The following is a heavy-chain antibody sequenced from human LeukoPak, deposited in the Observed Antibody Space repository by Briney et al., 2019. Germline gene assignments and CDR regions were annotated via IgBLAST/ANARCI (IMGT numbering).Heavy chain of an antibody. CDR3: ARDHRPGGYSSPDYYYYYGMDV. Sequence: AASVKVSCKASGYTFTSYYMHWVRQAPGQGLEWMGIINPSGGSTSYAQKFQGRVTMTRDTSTSTVYMELSSLRSEDTAVYYCARDHRPGGYSSPDYYYYYGMDVWGQGTTVTVSS. D-gene: IGHD6-13*01. CDR1: GYTFTSYY. J-gene: IGHJ6*02. V-gene: IGHV1-46*01. CDR2: INPSGGST.